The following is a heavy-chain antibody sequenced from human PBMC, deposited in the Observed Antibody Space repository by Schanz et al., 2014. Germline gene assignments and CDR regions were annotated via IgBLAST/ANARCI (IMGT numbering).Heavy chain of an antibody. V-gene: IGHV3-23*04. CDR3: AKDLAAVGVFDY. CDR1: GFTFRNYG. Sequence: VQLVESGGGLVQPGGSLRLSCAASGFTFRNYGMSWVRQAPGQGLEWVSAISGSGGSTYYADSVKGRFTISRDNSKNTLDLQMNSLRAEDTAIYYCAKDLAAVGVFDYWGQGTLVTVSS. CDR2: ISGSGGST. J-gene: IGHJ4*02. D-gene: IGHD6-13*01.